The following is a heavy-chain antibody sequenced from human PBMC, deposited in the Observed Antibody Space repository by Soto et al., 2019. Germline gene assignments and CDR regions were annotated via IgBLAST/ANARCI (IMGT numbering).Heavy chain of an antibody. CDR3: AKGMGAAEDIVLMVYAIPYYYPRMDV. J-gene: IGHJ6*02. D-gene: IGHD2-8*01. CDR2: ISYAGSNK. V-gene: IGHV3-30*18. CDR1: GFTFSSYG. Sequence: LRLSCAASGFTFSSYGMHWVRQAPGKGLEWVAVISYAGSNKYYADSVKGRFTISRDNSKNTLYMQMNSLRAEDTTVYYCAKGMGAAEDIVLMVYAIPYYYPRMDVWGQGATVTVTS.